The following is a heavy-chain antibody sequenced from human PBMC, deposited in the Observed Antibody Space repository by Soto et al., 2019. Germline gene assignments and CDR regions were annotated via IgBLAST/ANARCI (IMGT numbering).Heavy chain of an antibody. CDR3: ARDNWNYGRSIDY. V-gene: IGHV3-30-3*01. CDR2: ISYDGSNK. Sequence: PGGSLRLSCAASGFTFSSYAMHWVRQAPGKGLEWVAVISYDGSNKYYADSAKGRFTISRDNSKNTLYLQMNSLRAEDTAVYYCARDNWNYGRSIDYWGQGTLVTVSS. D-gene: IGHD1-7*01. J-gene: IGHJ4*02. CDR1: GFTFSSYA.